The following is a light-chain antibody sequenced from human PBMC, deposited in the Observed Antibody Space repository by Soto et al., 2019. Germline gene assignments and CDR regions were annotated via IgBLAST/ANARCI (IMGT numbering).Light chain of an antibody. Sequence: DIQMTQSPSSVSASVGDRVTITCRASQAIRNYLAWSQQKPGEVPKVLIYAASTLQSGVPSRFSGSGSGTDFTLTITSLQPEDVATYYCQKYTSAPFTFGPGTKVDLK. CDR2: AAS. V-gene: IGKV1-27*01. J-gene: IGKJ3*01. CDR3: QKYTSAPFT. CDR1: QAIRNY.